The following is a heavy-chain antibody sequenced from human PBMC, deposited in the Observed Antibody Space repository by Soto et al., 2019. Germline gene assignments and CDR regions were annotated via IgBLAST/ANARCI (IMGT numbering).Heavy chain of an antibody. CDR3: ATSTIDTSTWKQYFYGMEV. D-gene: IGHD6-13*01. V-gene: IGHV1-3*01. CDR2: INAGNGNT. Sequence: QVQLVQSGAEVKKPGASVKVSCKASEDTFTRYVIHWVRQAPGQRLEWMGWINAGNGNTKYSQNFQGRVTITRHASASTAYMELRSLRSQDTAVYYCATSTIDTSTWKQYFYGMEVWGQGSTVTVSS. J-gene: IGHJ6*02. CDR1: EDTFTRYV.